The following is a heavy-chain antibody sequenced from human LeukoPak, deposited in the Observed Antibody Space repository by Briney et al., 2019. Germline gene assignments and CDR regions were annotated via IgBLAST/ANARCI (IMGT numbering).Heavy chain of an antibody. Sequence: PSETLSLTCAVYGGPFSGYYWRWIRQPPGKGLEWIGEINHSGSTNYNPSLKSRVTISVDTSKNQFSLKLSSVTAADTAVYYCARGRQQQLVRVIGWFDPWGQGTLVTVSS. CDR1: GGPFSGYY. CDR3: ARGRQQQLVRVIGWFDP. V-gene: IGHV4-34*01. CDR2: INHSGST. J-gene: IGHJ5*02. D-gene: IGHD6-13*01.